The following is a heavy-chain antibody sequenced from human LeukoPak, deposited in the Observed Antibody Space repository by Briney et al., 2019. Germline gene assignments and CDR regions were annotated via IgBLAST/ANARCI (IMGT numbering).Heavy chain of an antibody. CDR3: ASVDEGRAGYCSGGSCEKNLYYFDY. CDR2: IIPIFGTA. J-gene: IGHJ4*02. D-gene: IGHD2-15*01. CDR1: GGTFSSYA. Sequence: GASVTVSCTASGGTFSSYAISWVRQAPGQGLEWMGGIIPIFGTANYAQEFQGRVTITADESTSTAYMELSSLRSEDTAVYYCASVDEGRAGYCSGGSCEKNLYYFDYWGQGTLVTVSS. V-gene: IGHV1-69*13.